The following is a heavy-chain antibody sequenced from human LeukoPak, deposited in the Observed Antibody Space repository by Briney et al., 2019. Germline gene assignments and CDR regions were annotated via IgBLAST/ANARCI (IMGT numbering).Heavy chain of an antibody. CDR2: ISYDGSKK. CDR3: VKDNRDGDNLAWFDP. V-gene: IGHV3-30*18. CDR1: GFTFSSYG. J-gene: IGHJ5*02. D-gene: IGHD4-17*01. Sequence: GGSLRLSCAASGFTFSSYGMHWVRQAPGKGLEWVAVISYDGSKKYYADSVKGRFTISRDNSKNTLYLQMSSLRPEDTAVYYCVKDNRDGDNLAWFDPWGQGTLVTVSS.